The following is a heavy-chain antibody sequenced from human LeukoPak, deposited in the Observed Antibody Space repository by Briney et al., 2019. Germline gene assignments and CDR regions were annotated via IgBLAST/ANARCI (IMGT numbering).Heavy chain of an antibody. V-gene: IGHV4-61*05. CDR3: ARLTVRVGYYFDY. CDR2: KDYSGST. CDR1: GASISGSGYY. Sequence: SETLSLTCAVSGASISGSGYYLGWIRQSPGKGLEWIGYKDYSGSTNYNRSLKSRVTISVDTSKNQFSLKLSSVTAADTAVYYCARLTVRVGYYFDYWGQGTLVTVSS. D-gene: IGHD3-10*01. J-gene: IGHJ4*02.